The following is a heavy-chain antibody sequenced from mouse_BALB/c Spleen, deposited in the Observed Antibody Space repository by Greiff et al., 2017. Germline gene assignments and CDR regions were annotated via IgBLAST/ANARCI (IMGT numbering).Heavy chain of an antibody. J-gene: IGHJ2*01. CDR2: IDPSDSYT. Sequence: QVQLQQPGAELVKPGASVKLSCKASGYTFTSYWMHWVKQRPGQGLEWIGEIDPSDSYTNYNQKFKGKATLTVDKSSSTAYMQLSSLTSEDSAVYYCARGTTATHFDYWGQGTTLTVSS. CDR1: GYTFTSYW. D-gene: IGHD1-2*01. V-gene: IGHV1-69*02. CDR3: ARGTTATHFDY.